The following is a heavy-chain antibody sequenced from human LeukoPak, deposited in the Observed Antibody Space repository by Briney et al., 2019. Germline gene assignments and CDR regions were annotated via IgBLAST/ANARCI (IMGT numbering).Heavy chain of an antibody. CDR1: GFPFSAYA. D-gene: IGHD5-18*01. V-gene: IGHV3-64*02. J-gene: IGHJ4*02. CDR2: INSNGSNT. Sequence: GGPLRLSCVASGFPFSAYAMHWVRQAPGKGLEYVSGINSNGSNTNYAASVEGRFTISRDNSKNTLYLLMGSLRPEDMAVYYCARVSGYSYGQWGQGTLVTVSS. CDR3: ARVSGYSYGQ.